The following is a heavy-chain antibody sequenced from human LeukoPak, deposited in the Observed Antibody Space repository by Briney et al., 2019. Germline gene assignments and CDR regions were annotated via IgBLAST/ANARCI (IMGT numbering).Heavy chain of an antibody. V-gene: IGHV3-9*01. CDR2: ISWNSGSI. CDR3: AKDGYNYLDYYYGMDV. Sequence: GGSLRLSCAASGFTFDDYAMHWVRQAPGKGLEWVSGISWNSGSIGYADSVKGRFTISRDNAKNSLYLQMNSLRAEDTALYYCAKDGYNYLDYYYGMDVWGRGTTVTVSS. D-gene: IGHD5-24*01. CDR1: GFTFDDYA. J-gene: IGHJ6*02.